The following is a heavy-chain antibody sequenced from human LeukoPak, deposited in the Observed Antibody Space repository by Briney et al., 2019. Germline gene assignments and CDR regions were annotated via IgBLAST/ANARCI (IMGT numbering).Heavy chain of an antibody. Sequence: ASVKVSCKASGYSFPSCGISWVRQAPGQGPEWMGWISPYNDNTNYAQKLQGRATLTTDTSTSTAYMELRSLRSDDTAVYYCVRHFYGSGTYYHFDYWGQGTLVTVSS. CDR3: VRHFYGSGTYYHFDY. CDR2: ISPYNDNT. D-gene: IGHD3-10*01. V-gene: IGHV1-18*01. J-gene: IGHJ4*02. CDR1: GYSFPSCG.